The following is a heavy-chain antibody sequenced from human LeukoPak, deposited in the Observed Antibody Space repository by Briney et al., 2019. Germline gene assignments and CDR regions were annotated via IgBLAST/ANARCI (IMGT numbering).Heavy chain of an antibody. CDR1: GFTFSDYY. J-gene: IGHJ4*02. Sequence: GGSLRLSCAASGFTFSDYYMTWIRQAPGKGLEWISYISSGGSTIYYADSVKGRYTISRDNAKNSLYLQMNSLRAEDTAVYYCARDRQWLHRIIDYWGQGTLVTVSS. CDR3: ARDRQWLHRIIDY. CDR2: ISSGGSTI. D-gene: IGHD6-19*01. V-gene: IGHV3-11*01.